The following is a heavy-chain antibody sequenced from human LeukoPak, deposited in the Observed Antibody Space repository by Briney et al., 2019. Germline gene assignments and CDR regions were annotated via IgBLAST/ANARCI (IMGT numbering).Heavy chain of an antibody. CDR3: TTDPRH. CDR1: GFTVSDVW. CDR2: IKSKSDSGTT. J-gene: IGHJ4*02. V-gene: IGHV3-15*01. Sequence: GGSLRLSCGASGFTVSDVWMSWVRQAPGKGLEWLGRIKSKSDSGTTDYAAPVKGRFTISRDDSKNTVFLQMNSLKTEDTAVYYCTTDPRHWGQGTLVTVSS.